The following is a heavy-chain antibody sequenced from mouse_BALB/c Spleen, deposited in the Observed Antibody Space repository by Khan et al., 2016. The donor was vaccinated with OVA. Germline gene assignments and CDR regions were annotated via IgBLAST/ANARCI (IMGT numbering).Heavy chain of an antibody. J-gene: IGHJ3*01. V-gene: IGHV5-17*02. CDR1: GFTFSNFG. CDR3: TRRQNTYAWFAY. CDR2: ISSGSNNI. Sequence: EVELVESGGGLVQPGGSRKLSCAASGFTFSNFGMHWVRQAPEKGLEWVAYISSGSNNIYYADSVKGRFTISRDNPENTLFLQMTRLRCEDTAIYYCTRRQNTYAWFAYWGQGTLVTVSA. D-gene: IGHD6-1*01.